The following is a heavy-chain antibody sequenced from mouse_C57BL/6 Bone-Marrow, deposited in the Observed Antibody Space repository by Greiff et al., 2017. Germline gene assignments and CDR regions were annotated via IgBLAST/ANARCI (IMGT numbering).Heavy chain of an antibody. Sequence: QVTLKESGPGILQSSQTLSLTCSFSGFSLSTSGMGVSWIRQPSGKGLEWLAHIYWDDDKRYNPSLKSRLTISKDTSRNQVFLKITSVDTADTATYYCARSLPTTDYAMDYWGQGTSVTVSS. D-gene: IGHD1-1*01. V-gene: IGHV8-12*01. CDR2: IYWDDDK. CDR3: ARSLPTTDYAMDY. CDR1: GFSLSTSGMG. J-gene: IGHJ4*01.